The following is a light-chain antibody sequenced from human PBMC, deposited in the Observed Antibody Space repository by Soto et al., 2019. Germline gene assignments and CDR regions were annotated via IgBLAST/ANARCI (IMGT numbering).Light chain of an antibody. CDR3: QQSFRTPIT. Sequence: DIQMTQSPSSLSASVGDRVTITCRASQIISSSLNWYQQKPGNVPKLLIFAASSLQSGVPSRFRGSGSGTEFTLTISSLQVEDFATYYCQQSFRTPITFGQGTRLEIK. CDR2: AAS. CDR1: QIISSS. J-gene: IGKJ5*01. V-gene: IGKV1-39*01.